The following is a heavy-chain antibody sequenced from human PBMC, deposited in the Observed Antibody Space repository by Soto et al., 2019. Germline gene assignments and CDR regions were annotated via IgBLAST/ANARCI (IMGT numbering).Heavy chain of an antibody. Sequence: GGTNYAQNFQGWVTMTRDTSISTVYMELSRLRSDDTAVYYCATSRASIAVAGETEYYFDYWGQGTLVTVSS. CDR2: GGT. J-gene: IGHJ4*02. D-gene: IGHD6-19*01. V-gene: IGHV1-2*04. CDR3: ATSRASIAVAGETEYYFDY.